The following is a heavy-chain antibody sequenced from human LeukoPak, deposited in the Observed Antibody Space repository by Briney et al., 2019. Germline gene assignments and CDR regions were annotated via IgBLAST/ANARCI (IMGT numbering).Heavy chain of an antibody. Sequence: GESLKISCKGSGYSFTSYWIGWLRQMPGKGLEWMGIIYPGDSDTRYSPSFQGQVTISVDKSISTAYLQWSSLKASDTAMYYCARSGYCSGGTCYSELDYWGQGTPVTVSS. CDR2: IYPGDSDT. J-gene: IGHJ4*02. CDR1: GYSFTSYW. CDR3: ARSGYCSGGTCYSELDY. D-gene: IGHD2-15*01. V-gene: IGHV5-51*01.